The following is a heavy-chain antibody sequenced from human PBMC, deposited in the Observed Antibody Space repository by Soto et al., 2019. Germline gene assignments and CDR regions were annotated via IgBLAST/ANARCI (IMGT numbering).Heavy chain of an antibody. CDR1: GFTFSSYG. V-gene: IGHV3-33*01. D-gene: IGHD3-3*01. CDR3: ARTYYDFWSGYYTAYYYGMDV. J-gene: IGHJ6*02. Sequence: HPGGSLRLFCAASGFTFSSYGMHWVRQAPGKGVEWVSVIWYDGSNKYYADSVKGRFTISRDNSKNTLYLQMNSLRAEDTLVYYCARTYYDFWSGYYTAYYYGMDVWGQGTTVTVS. CDR2: IWYDGSNK.